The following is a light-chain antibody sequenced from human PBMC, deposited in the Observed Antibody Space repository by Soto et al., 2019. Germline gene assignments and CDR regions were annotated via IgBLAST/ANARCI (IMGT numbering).Light chain of an antibody. J-gene: IGKJ1*01. CDR2: GTS. CDR1: QRVPSRF. Sequence: EIVLTQSPDTLSLSPGERATLSCRASQRVPSRFVAWYQQKVGQPPRLLMYGTSSRATGIPDRFTGSGSGTDFTLTISRLEPEDFAVYYCQQHGSSPPWTFGQGTKVEVK. V-gene: IGKV3-20*01. CDR3: QQHGSSPPWT.